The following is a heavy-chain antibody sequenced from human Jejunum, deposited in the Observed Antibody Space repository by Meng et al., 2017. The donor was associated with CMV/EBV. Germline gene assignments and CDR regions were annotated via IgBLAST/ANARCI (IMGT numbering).Heavy chain of an antibody. J-gene: IGHJ6*02. CDR1: YG. CDR2: IGPDGHNK. V-gene: IGHV3-30*02. D-gene: IGHD2-21*01. Sequence: YGIHWVRQATGRGLEWVTCIGPDGHNKYYADSLKGRSIISRDNSKNTVFLQMSNLRTEDTALYFCAKDRAHSTPGPLYYYYYGMDVWGQGTTVTVSS. CDR3: AKDRAHSTPGPLYYYYYGMDV.